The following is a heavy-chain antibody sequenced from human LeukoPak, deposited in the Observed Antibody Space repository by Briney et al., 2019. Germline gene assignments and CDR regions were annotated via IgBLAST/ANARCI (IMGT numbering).Heavy chain of an antibody. Sequence: SETLSLTCTVSGGSISSYYWSWIRQPPGKGLEWIGYIYYSGSTNYNPSLKSRVTTSVDTSKNQFSLKLSSVTAADTAVYYCARTCITIFGEYYYYYMDVWGKGTTVTVSS. D-gene: IGHD3-3*01. J-gene: IGHJ6*03. V-gene: IGHV4-59*01. CDR2: IYYSGST. CDR3: ARTCITIFGEYYYYYMDV. CDR1: GGSISSYY.